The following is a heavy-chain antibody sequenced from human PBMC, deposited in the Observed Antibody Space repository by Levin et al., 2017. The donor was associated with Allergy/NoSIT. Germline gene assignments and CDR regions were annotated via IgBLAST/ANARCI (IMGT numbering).Heavy chain of an antibody. D-gene: IGHD5/OR15-5a*01. CDR2: ISNDGSNK. V-gene: IGHV3-30*18. CDR3: AKEKDYSVRWYYFDY. J-gene: IGHJ4*02. CDR1: GFTFSNYG. Sequence: GGSLRLSCAASGFTFSNYGMHWVRQAPGKGLEWVAVISNDGSNKDHIDSVKGRFTISRDNSKNTLYLQMNSLRPDDAAVYYCAKEKDYSVRWYYFDYWGQGTLVTVSS.